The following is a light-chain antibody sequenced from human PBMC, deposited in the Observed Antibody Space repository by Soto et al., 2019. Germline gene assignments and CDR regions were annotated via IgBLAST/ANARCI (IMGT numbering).Light chain of an antibody. J-gene: IGKJ5*01. CDR1: QSISNS. CDR3: QQYGSSPQVT. CDR2: EAS. Sequence: EIVLTQSPATLSLSPGERATLSCRASQSISNSLAWYQQKPGQAPRLLIYEASTRATGIPARFSGTGSGTDFTLTISSLEPEDFAVYYCQQYGSSPQVTFGQGTRLEIK. V-gene: IGKV3-11*01.